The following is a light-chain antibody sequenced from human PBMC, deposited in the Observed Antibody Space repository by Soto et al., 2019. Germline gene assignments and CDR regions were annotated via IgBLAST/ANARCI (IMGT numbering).Light chain of an antibody. CDR1: QSVSSY. V-gene: IGKV3-11*01. J-gene: IGKJ5*01. Sequence: EIVLPQSPATLSFSLAESASLYCRASQSVSSYLAWYQQKPGQGPRPLIYDASNRATGVSARFSGSGSGTDFTLTISSLEPEDFAVYYCQQRSNWPPITFGQGTRLEIK. CDR3: QQRSNWPPIT. CDR2: DAS.